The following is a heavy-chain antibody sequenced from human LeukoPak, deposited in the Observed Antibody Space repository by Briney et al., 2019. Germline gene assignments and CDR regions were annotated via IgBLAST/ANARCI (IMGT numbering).Heavy chain of an antibody. CDR2: IKEDGTQT. Sequence: GGSLRLSCAASGFPFTGYWMTWVRQAPGKGLEWVANIKEDGTQTHYVDSVKGRFTISRDNAQNSLYLQMNSLRADDTAVYYCTRDGCSGWCHDYWGQGTLVTVSS. CDR3: TRDGCSGWCHDY. V-gene: IGHV3-7*01. D-gene: IGHD6-19*01. CDR1: GFPFTGYW. J-gene: IGHJ4*02.